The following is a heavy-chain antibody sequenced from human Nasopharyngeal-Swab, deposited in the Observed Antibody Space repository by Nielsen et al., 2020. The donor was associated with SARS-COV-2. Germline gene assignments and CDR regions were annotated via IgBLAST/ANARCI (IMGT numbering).Heavy chain of an antibody. CDR3: ARDLNPSGSQGY. Sequence: ASVKVSCQASGGSLRRYYISLVRQAPAQGLEWTGWISVDNGNTNYAQKHQGRVTVTTDTPTSTAYIELRSLTSDDTAVYYCARDLNPSGSQGYWGQGTLVTVSS. J-gene: IGHJ4*02. D-gene: IGHD1-26*01. V-gene: IGHV1-18*01. CDR1: GGSLRRYY. CDR2: ISVDNGNT.